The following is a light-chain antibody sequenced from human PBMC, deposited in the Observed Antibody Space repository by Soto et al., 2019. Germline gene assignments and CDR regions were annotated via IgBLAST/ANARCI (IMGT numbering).Light chain of an antibody. CDR3: QQYGSSGT. Sequence: EILFTQSPATLSLSPGERLTLPCRASQPISSHNYLAWYQQKPGQGPRVLIYGASRRATGIPDRLSGSGSGTDFTLTISRLEPEDVAVYYCQQYGSSGTFGQGTKVDIK. V-gene: IGKV3-20*01. J-gene: IGKJ1*01. CDR1: QPISSHNY. CDR2: GAS.